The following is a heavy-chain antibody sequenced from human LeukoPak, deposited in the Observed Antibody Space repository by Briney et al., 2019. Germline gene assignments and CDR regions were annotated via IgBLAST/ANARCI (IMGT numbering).Heavy chain of an antibody. V-gene: IGHV3-30*18. J-gene: IGHJ6*02. D-gene: IGHD6-19*01. CDR2: ISYDGSNK. CDR3: AKDRCSSGWYMDV. CDR1: GFTFSSYG. Sequence: PGGSLRLSCAASGFTFSSYGMHWVRQAPGKGLGWVAVISYDGSNKYYADSVKGRFTISRDTSKNTLYLQMNSLRAEDTAVYYCAKDRCSSGWYMDVWGQGTTVTVSS.